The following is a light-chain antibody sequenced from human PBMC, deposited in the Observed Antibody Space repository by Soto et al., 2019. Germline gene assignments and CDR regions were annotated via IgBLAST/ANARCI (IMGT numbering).Light chain of an antibody. CDR3: YSYAGSNLYV. V-gene: IGLV2-8*01. CDR2: EVS. J-gene: IGLJ1*01. CDR1: SSDIGGYNY. Sequence: QSVLTQPPSASGSPGQSVTISCTGTSSDIGGYNYVSWYQQHPGKAPKFTIYEVSKRPSGVPDRFSGSKSGNTASLTVSGLQAEDEADYYCYSYAGSNLYVFGTGTKLTVL.